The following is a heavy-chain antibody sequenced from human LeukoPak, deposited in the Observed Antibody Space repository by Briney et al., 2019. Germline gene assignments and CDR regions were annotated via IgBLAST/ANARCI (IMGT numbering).Heavy chain of an antibody. V-gene: IGHV3-21*01. Sequence: PGGSLRLSCAASGFTLSSYSMNWVRQAPGKGLEWVSSISSSSSYIYYADSVKGRLTISRDNAKNSLYLQMNSLRAEDTAVYYCARVVDYGDREGAFDIWGKGTMVTVSS. J-gene: IGHJ3*02. CDR1: GFTLSSYS. D-gene: IGHD4-17*01. CDR3: ARVVDYGDREGAFDI. CDR2: ISSSSSYI.